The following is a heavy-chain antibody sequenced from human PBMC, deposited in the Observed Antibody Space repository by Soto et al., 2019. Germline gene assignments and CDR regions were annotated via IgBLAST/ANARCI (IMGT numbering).Heavy chain of an antibody. CDR2: INNDATYR. Sequence: PGGSLRLSCAGSGFTFSDYFITWIRQAPGKGLEWISYINNDATYRRYADSVKGRFTVSRDNAKNSVFLQMNSLRPEDTALYYCGKGDTIFGVVDDWGPGTLVTVSS. D-gene: IGHD3-3*01. J-gene: IGHJ4*02. V-gene: IGHV3-11*06. CDR3: GKGDTIFGVVDD. CDR1: GFTFSDYF.